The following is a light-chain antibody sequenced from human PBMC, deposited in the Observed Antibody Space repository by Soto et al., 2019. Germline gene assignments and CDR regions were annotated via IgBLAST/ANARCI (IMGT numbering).Light chain of an antibody. Sequence: QSALTQPASVSGSPGQSITMSCTGTSSDIGNYNLVSWYQHHPGKAPKLMIYEVNKRPSGVSNRLSGSKSGNTASLTIPGLQADDEADYYCCSYTGGTSFPLVFGGGTKLTVL. J-gene: IGLJ3*02. V-gene: IGLV2-23*02. CDR3: CSYTGGTSFPLV. CDR1: SSDIGNYNL. CDR2: EVN.